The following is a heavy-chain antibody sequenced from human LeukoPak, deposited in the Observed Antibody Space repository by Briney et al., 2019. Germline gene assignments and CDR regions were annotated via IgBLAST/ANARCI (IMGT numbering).Heavy chain of an antibody. D-gene: IGHD1-20*01. CDR1: GFSFSDYY. CDR3: ARDRAITGSDY. CDR2: ISSSGGTI. Sequence: GGSLRLSCAASGFSFSDYYMSWIRQAPGKGLEWVSYISSSGGTIYYADSVKGRFTISRDNAKNSLYLQMNSLRAEDTAVYYCARDRAITGSDYWGQGTLVTVSS. J-gene: IGHJ4*02. V-gene: IGHV3-11*04.